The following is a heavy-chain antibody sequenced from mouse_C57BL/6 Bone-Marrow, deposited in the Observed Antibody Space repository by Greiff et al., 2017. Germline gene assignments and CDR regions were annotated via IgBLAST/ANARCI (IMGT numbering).Heavy chain of an antibody. J-gene: IGHJ3*01. CDR1: GYSITSGYY. D-gene: IGHD2-4*01. CDR3: ARNYDYDVFAY. Sequence: DVKLQESGPGLVKPSQSLSLTCSVTGYSITSGYYWNWIRQFPGNKLEWMGYISYDGSNNYNPSLKNRISITRDTSKNQFFLKLNSVTTEDTATYYCARNYDYDVFAYWGQGTLVTVSA. CDR2: ISYDGSN. V-gene: IGHV3-6*01.